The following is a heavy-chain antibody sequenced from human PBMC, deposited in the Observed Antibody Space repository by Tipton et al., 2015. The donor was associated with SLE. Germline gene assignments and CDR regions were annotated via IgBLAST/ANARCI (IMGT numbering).Heavy chain of an antibody. V-gene: IGHV3-7*01. CDR3: ARDLYCSGGSCYEDY. J-gene: IGHJ4*02. Sequence: GSLRLSCAASGFTFSSYWMSWVRQAPGKGLEWVANIKQDGSEKYYVDSVKGRFTISRDNAKNSLYLQMNSLRAEDTAVYYCARDLYCSGGSCYEDYWGQGTLVTVSS. D-gene: IGHD2-15*01. CDR1: GFTFSSYW. CDR2: IKQDGSEK.